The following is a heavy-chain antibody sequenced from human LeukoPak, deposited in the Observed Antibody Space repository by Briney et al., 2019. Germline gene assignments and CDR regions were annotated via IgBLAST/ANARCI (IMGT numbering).Heavy chain of an antibody. J-gene: IGHJ5*02. D-gene: IGHD6-13*01. CDR3: ARAPGSSFAWFDP. CDR1: GYTFTSYD. CDR2: MNPNSGNT. V-gene: IGHV1-8*01. Sequence: GAAVKVSCKASGYTFTSYDINWVRQATGQGLEWMGWMNPNSGNTGYAQKFQGRVTMTRNTSISTAYMELSSLRSEDTAVYYCARAPGSSFAWFDPWGQGTLVTVSS.